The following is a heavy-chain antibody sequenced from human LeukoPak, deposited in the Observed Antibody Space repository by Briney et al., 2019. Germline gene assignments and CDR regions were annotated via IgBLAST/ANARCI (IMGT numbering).Heavy chain of an antibody. V-gene: IGHV3-30*03. CDR3: TRAAPSDY. CDR2: VSYDGSKK. Sequence: PGGSLRLSCAASRFSFSSYGMHWVRQAPGKGLEWVAVVSYDGSKKYQADSLKGRFTISRDNSKNTLYLQMNSLRAEDTAVYYCTRAAPSDYWGQGTLVTVSS. J-gene: IGHJ4*02. CDR1: RFSFSSYG.